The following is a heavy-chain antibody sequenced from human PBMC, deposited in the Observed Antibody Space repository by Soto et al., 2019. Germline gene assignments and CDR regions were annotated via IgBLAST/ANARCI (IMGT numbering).Heavy chain of an antibody. J-gene: IGHJ3*02. V-gene: IGHV4-39*01. CDR3: AIPRTVHLEAFEI. CDR2: IYYCAFR. Sequence: PSETLSLTCTVSAGSISSGSYYWGWIRQPPGKGLEWIGSIYYCAFRYHNPFLRSQVTLSVDRSKNQFSLNLKSVSDADTAVYYCAIPRTVHLEAFEIWSLGTVVTV. CDR1: AGSISSGSYY.